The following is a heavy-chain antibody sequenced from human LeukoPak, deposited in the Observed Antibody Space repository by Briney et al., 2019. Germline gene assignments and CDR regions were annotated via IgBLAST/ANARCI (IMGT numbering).Heavy chain of an antibody. D-gene: IGHD1-26*01. CDR3: ATGPILRVEGGEHYKYGMDV. V-gene: IGHV4-4*02. J-gene: IGHJ6*02. CDR2: IYHNGTP. Sequence: SGTLSLTCAVSVGSINSGNWWCWVRQSPGQGLEWIGKIYHNGTPKNNPSLKSRVTISADTFKNHHLLKMTTVTAASANEQPYATGPILRVEGGEHYKYGMDVWGQGTTVIVSS. CDR1: VGSINSGNW.